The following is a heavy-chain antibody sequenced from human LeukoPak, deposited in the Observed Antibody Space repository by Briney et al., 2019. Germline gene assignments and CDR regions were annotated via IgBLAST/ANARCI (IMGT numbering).Heavy chain of an antibody. D-gene: IGHD5-18*01. CDR3: ARDRGQLWPNELFDY. V-gene: IGHV1-18*01. J-gene: IGHJ4*02. Sequence: ASVKVSCKASGYTFTSYGISWVRQAPGQGLEWMGWISAYNGNTNYAQKLQGRVTMTTDTSTSTAYMELRSLRSDDAAVYYCARDRGQLWPNELFDYWGQGTLVTVSS. CDR2: ISAYNGNT. CDR1: GYTFTSYG.